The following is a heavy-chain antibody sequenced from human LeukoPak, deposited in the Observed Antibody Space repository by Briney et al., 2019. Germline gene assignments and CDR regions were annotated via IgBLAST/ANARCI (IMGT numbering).Heavy chain of an antibody. J-gene: IGHJ4*02. CDR3: ASLAGSSGWFLAPNDY. CDR1: GFTFSSYA. Sequence: GGSLRLSCAASGFTFSSYAMSWVRQAPGKGLEWVSAISGSGGSTYYADSVKGRFTISRDNSKNTLYLQMNSLRAEDTAVYYCASLAGSSGWFLAPNDYWGQGTLATVSS. CDR2: ISGSGGST. D-gene: IGHD6-19*01. V-gene: IGHV3-23*01.